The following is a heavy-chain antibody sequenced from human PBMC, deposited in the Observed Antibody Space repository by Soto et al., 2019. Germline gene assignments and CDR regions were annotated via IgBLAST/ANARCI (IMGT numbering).Heavy chain of an antibody. CDR2: INAGNGNT. V-gene: IGHV1-3*01. CDR1: GYTFTSYA. CDR3: ARVDYDFWSGYYHY. D-gene: IGHD3-3*01. Sequence: ASVKVSCKASGYTFTSYAMHWVRQAPGQRLEWMGWINAGNGNTKYSQKFQGRVTITRDTSASTAYMELSSLRSEDTAVYYCARVDYDFWSGYYHYWGQGTLVTAPQ. J-gene: IGHJ4*02.